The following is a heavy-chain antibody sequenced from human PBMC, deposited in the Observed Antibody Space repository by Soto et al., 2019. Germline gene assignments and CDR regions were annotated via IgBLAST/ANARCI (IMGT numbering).Heavy chain of an antibody. J-gene: IGHJ6*02. CDR3: ATVGGFRFDYLNYNAMDV. CDR2: ISGSGKNT. D-gene: IGHD3-16*01. CDR1: GFTFSSHG. Sequence: GGSLRLSCAASGFTFSSHGMSWVRQAPGKGLEWVSGISGSGKNTYCAYSVKGRFSIARENSTSTVYLQMNSLRPEDTALYYCATVGGFRFDYLNYNAMDVWGQGSTVTVSS. V-gene: IGHV3-23*01.